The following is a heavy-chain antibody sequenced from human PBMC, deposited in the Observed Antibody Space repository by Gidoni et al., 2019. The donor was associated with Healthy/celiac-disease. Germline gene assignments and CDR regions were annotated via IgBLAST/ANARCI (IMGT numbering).Heavy chain of an antibody. V-gene: IGHV3-30-3*01. CDR3: ARDGVNRYYYDSSGYSTHFDY. CDR1: GFTFSRYA. J-gene: IGHJ4*02. Sequence: QVQLVESGGGVVQPGMSPRLSCAASGFTFSRYAMHWVRQAPGKGLEWVAVISYDGSNKYYADSVKGRFTISRDNSKNTLYLQMNSLRAEDTAVYYCARDGVNRYYYDSSGYSTHFDYWGQGTLVTVSS. D-gene: IGHD3-22*01. CDR2: ISYDGSNK.